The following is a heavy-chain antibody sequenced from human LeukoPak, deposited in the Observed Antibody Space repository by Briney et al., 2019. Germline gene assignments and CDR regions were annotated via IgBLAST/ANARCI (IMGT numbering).Heavy chain of an antibody. J-gene: IGHJ4*02. CDR2: ISSSSSYI. CDR3: AKSAKGTTVTTSDY. D-gene: IGHD4-17*01. Sequence: PGGSLRLSCAASGFTFSSYSMNWVRQAPGKGLEWVSSISSSSSYIYYADSVKGRFTISRDNAKNSLYLQMNSLRAEDTAVYYCAKSAKGTTVTTSDYWGQGTLVTVSS. CDR1: GFTFSSYS. V-gene: IGHV3-21*04.